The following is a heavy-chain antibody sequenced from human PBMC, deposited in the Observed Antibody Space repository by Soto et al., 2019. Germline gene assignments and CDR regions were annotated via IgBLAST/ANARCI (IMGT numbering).Heavy chain of an antibody. V-gene: IGHV4-31*03. J-gene: IGHJ4*02. CDR3: ARYAYLVATIDY. D-gene: IGHD5-12*01. Sequence: QVQLQESGLGLVKPSQTLSLTCTVSGGSISSGGYYWSWIRQHPGKGLEWIGYIYYSGSTYYNPSLKSRVTISVDTSKNQFSLKLSSVTAADTAVYYCARYAYLVATIDYWGQGTLVTVSS. CDR2: IYYSGST. CDR1: GGSISSGGYY.